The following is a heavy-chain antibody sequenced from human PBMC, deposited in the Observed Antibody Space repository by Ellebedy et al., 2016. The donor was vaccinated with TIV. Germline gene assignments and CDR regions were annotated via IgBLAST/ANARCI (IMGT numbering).Heavy chain of an antibody. CDR1: GFTFGDYQ. D-gene: IGHD7-27*01. V-gene: IGHV3-49*03. CDR3: TRGLGMRPYFDN. J-gene: IGHJ4*02. CDR2: IRGKAYGGTT. Sequence: PGGSLRLSCSGSGFTFGDYQMTWFRQAPGKGLEWVAFIRGKAYGGTTRYAASVRGRFTISRDDSESIAYLQMSSLKSEDTAVYYCTRGLGMRPYFDNWGQGTRVTVSS.